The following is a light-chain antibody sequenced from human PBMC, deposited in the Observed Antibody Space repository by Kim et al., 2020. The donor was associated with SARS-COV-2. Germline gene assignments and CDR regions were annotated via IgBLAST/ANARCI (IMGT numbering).Light chain of an antibody. CDR2: DAS. Sequence: VSPGERATLSCRASQSANSNLAWYQQKPGQAPRLLIYDASTRATDIPARFSGSGSGTDFTLTISCLQSEDFAVYYCQQYDKWPLTFGGGTKVEIK. J-gene: IGKJ4*01. CDR1: QSANSN. CDR3: QQYDKWPLT. V-gene: IGKV3-15*01.